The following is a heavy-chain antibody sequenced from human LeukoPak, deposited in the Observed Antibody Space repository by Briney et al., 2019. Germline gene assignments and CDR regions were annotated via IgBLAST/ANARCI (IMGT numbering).Heavy chain of an antibody. J-gene: IGHJ6*04. Sequence: GGSLRLSCVASGFNFSSYGMHWVRQAPGKGLEWVAVIWYDGSNKYYADSVKGRFTISRDDSKNTLYLQMNSLRAEDTAVYYCARDRIDPYYYGMDVWGKGTTVTVSS. CDR2: IWYDGSNK. V-gene: IGHV3-33*08. CDR3: ARDRIDPYYYGMDV. CDR1: GFNFSSYG.